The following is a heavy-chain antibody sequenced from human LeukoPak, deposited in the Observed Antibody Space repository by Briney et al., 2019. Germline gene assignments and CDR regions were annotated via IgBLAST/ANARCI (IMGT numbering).Heavy chain of an antibody. CDR2: IYPGDSDT. CDR3: ARIDSSSWYYFDY. CDR1: GYSFTNYW. V-gene: IGHV5-51*01. Sequence: GESLKITCRGSGYSFTNYWIGWVRQMPGKGLEWMGIIYPGDSDTRYSPSFQGQVTISADKSISTAYLQWSSLKASDTAMYYCARIDSSSWYYFDYWGQGTLVTVSS. D-gene: IGHD6-6*01. J-gene: IGHJ4*02.